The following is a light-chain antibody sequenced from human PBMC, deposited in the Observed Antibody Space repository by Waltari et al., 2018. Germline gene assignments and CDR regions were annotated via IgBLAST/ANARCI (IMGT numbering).Light chain of an antibody. CDR1: SGHTRYS. Sequence: QLVLTQSPSASASLGASVKLTCTLSSGHTRYSIAWHQQLPDKGPRYLMTLNSDGSNTKGDGIPDRVSGSSSGAERYLTLSSLQSEDEADYFCQTWDSGTVIFGGGTRLTVL. CDR3: QTWDSGTVI. CDR2: LNSDGSN. J-gene: IGLJ2*01. V-gene: IGLV4-69*01.